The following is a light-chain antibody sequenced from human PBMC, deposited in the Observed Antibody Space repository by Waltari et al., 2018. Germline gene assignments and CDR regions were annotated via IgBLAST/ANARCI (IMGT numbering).Light chain of an antibody. CDR3: QQRSKSFT. CDR1: QSISSY. V-gene: IGKV3-11*01. J-gene: IGKJ3*01. CDR2: DAS. Sequence: EIVLKHSPATRSLSPGDRATLSCRASQSISSYLAWYQQKPGQAPRLLIYDASTRATGIPARFSGSGSVTDFTLTISSLEPEDFAIYYCQQRSKSFTFGPGTKVGMK.